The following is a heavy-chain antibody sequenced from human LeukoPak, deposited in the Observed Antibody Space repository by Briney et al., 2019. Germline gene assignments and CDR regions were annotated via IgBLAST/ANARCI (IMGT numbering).Heavy chain of an antibody. Sequence: ASVKVSCKASGYSFTSYDISWVRQAPGQRLEWMGWTSPYNGNTNYAQKLQGRVTMTTDTSTSTAYMELRSLTSDDTAVYYCAREIGHYFDHWGQGTLLTVSS. CDR1: GYSFTSYD. CDR3: AREIGHYFDH. V-gene: IGHV1-18*04. J-gene: IGHJ4*02. CDR2: TSPYNGNT.